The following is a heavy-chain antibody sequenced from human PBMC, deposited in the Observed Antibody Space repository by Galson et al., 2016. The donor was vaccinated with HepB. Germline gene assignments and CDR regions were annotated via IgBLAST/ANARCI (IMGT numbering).Heavy chain of an antibody. CDR2: IYWDDDK. Sequence: PALVKPTQTLTLTCTFSGFSLSTRGVGVGWIRQPPGEALEWLTLIYWDDDKRYNPSLKSRLTVTKDTSKSQVVLTMTNVDPVDTATYYCARAYCGGDCLSYTILYQYGLDVWGQGTTVTVSS. J-gene: IGHJ6*02. V-gene: IGHV2-5*02. D-gene: IGHD2-21*01. CDR1: GFSLSTRGVG. CDR3: ARAYCGGDCLSYTILYQYGLDV.